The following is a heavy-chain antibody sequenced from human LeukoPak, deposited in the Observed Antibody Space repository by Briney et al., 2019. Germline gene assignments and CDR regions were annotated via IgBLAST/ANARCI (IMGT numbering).Heavy chain of an antibody. D-gene: IGHD1-1*01. CDR3: ARGPPRGKYYYMDV. J-gene: IGHJ6*03. V-gene: IGHV3-13*01. Sequence: GRSLRLSCAASGFTFSSFDMHWVRQPPGQGLEGVSTICTASETYYPGSVEGRFTLSRDNTKNSLYLHMNSLTAGDTAVYYCARGPPRGKYYYMDVWGEGTTVTVSS. CDR2: ICTASET. CDR1: GFTFSSFD.